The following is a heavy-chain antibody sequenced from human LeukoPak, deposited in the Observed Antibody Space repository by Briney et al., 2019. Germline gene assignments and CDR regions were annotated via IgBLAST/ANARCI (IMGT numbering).Heavy chain of an antibody. V-gene: IGHV4-59*01. CDR1: GGSISSYY. CDR3: ASVTRSYSGSYPYYYYYMDV. Sequence: SETLSLTCTVSGGSISSYYWSWIRQPPGKGLEWIGYIYYSVSTNYNPSLKSRVTISVDTSKNQFSLKLSSVTAADTAVYYCASVTRSYSGSYPYYYYYMDVWGKGTTVTVSS. D-gene: IGHD1-26*01. J-gene: IGHJ6*03. CDR2: IYYSVST.